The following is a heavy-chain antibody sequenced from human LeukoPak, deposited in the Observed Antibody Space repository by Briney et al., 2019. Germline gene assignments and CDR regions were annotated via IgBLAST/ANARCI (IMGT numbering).Heavy chain of an antibody. Sequence: PGGSLRLSCAASGFTFKTYAMNWVRQVPGKGPEWVSSMSGSGGSTDYADSVKGRFTISRDNSKNTLYLQMNSLRAEDTALYYCAKDAQGLVRGGIYFDFWGQGSLVTVSS. CDR3: AKDAQGLVRGGIYFDF. CDR2: MSGSGGST. J-gene: IGHJ4*01. D-gene: IGHD6-19*01. V-gene: IGHV3-23*01. CDR1: GFTFKTYA.